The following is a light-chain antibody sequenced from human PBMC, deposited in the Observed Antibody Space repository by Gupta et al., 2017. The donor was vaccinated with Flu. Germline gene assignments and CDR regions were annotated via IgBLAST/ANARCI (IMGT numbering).Light chain of an antibody. CDR3: QQYDNLPLT. CDR2: DAS. Sequence: GYRVNITCRSSHVITRYLDWYQQKPGKAPRLLIYDASSLQAGVPARFSGSASGTEYSFTITSLQPEDVATYYCQQYDNLPLTYGGGTRVDIE. CDR1: HVITRY. J-gene: IGKJ4*01. V-gene: IGKV1-33*01.